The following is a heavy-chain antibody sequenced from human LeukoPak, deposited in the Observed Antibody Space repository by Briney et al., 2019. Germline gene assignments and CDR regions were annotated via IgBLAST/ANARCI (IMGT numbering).Heavy chain of an antibody. CDR1: GFPFSSYW. CDR2: IKQDGSEK. V-gene: IGHV3-7*02. J-gene: IGHJ3*02. Sequence: PGGSLRLSCAASGFPFSSYWMSWVRQAPGKGPEWVANIKQDGSEKYYVDSVKGRFTISRDNAKNSLYLQMNSLRAEDTAVYYCLGSGSYYDIKGAFDIWGQGTMVTVSS. D-gene: IGHD3-10*01. CDR3: LGSGSYYDIKGAFDI.